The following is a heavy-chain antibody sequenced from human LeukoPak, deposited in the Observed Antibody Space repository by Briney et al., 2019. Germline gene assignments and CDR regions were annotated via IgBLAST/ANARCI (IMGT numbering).Heavy chain of an antibody. J-gene: IGHJ5*02. CDR1: GFTFSDYY. D-gene: IGHD2-15*01. Sequence: GGSLRLSCAASGFTFSDYYMSWIRQAPGKGLERVSYISSSGDTMYHVDSVKGRFAISRDNAKNSLYLQMDSLRAEDTAVYYCARISGGSCYHWGQGTLVAVSS. V-gene: IGHV3-11*01. CDR2: ISSSGDTM. CDR3: ARISGGSCYH.